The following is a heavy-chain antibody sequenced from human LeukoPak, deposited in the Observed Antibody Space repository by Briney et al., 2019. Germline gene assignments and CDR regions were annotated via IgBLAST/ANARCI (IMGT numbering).Heavy chain of an antibody. D-gene: IGHD2-2*01. V-gene: IGHV5-51*01. J-gene: IGHJ5*02. CDR1: GYSFTSYW. CDR2: TYPGDSDT. Sequence: GESLKISCKGSGYSFTSYWIGWVRQMPGKGLEWMGITYPGDSDTRYSPSFQGQVTISADKSISTAYLQWSSLKASDTAMYYCARQLGYCSSTSCNWFDPWGQGTLVTVSS. CDR3: ARQLGYCSSTSCNWFDP.